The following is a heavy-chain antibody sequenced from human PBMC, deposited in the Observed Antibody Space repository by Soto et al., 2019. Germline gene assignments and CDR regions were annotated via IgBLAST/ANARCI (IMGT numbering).Heavy chain of an antibody. D-gene: IGHD6-13*01. Sequence: QVQLQESGPGLVKPSETLSLTCTVSGVSISNYYWSWIRQPPGKGLEWIGYIYYSGSTNYNPSLKSRVTISVDTSKNQFSLNLSSVTAADTAVYYCARVVIAAAGYTAGFDYWGQGTLVTVSS. CDR3: ARVVIAAAGYTAGFDY. V-gene: IGHV4-59*01. CDR2: IYYSGST. CDR1: GVSISNYY. J-gene: IGHJ4*02.